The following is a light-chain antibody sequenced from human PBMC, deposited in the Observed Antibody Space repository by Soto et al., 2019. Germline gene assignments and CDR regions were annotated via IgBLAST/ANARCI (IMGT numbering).Light chain of an antibody. CDR3: ATWDDSLNGFYV. CDR2: RNN. Sequence: QSVLTQPPSASGTPGQTITISCSGGSSNIGINTVSWYEHLPGTAPRLLIYRNNQRPSGVPDRFSGSKSGTSASLAISGLRSDDEADYFCATWDDSLNGFYVFGTGTKVTVL. J-gene: IGLJ1*01. V-gene: IGLV1-44*01. CDR1: SSNIGINT.